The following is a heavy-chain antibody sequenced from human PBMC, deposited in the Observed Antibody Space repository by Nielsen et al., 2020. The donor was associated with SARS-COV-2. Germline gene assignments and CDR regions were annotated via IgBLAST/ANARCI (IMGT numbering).Heavy chain of an antibody. CDR2: INTNTENP. J-gene: IGHJ4*02. V-gene: IGHV7-4-1*02. D-gene: IGHD2-15*01. CDR3: ARPLYCPSGSCSSVFDH. Sequence: ASVKVSCKASGYTLSSYAINWVRQAPGQGLEWMGWINTNTENPTYAQGFTGRFVFSLDTSVSTAYLQISSLKAEDTAVYYCARPLYCPSGSCSSVFDHWGQGTLVTVSS. CDR1: GYTLSSYA.